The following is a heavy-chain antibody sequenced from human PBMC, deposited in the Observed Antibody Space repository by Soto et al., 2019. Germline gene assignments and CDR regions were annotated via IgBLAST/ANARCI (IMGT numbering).Heavy chain of an antibody. CDR3: ARGFHYGTIDS. CDR1: GFSVNSDY. D-gene: IGHD3-10*01. J-gene: IGHJ4*02. CDR2: IFPGGTT. V-gene: IGHV3-53*01. Sequence: PGGSLRLSCAASGFSVNSDYMSWVRQAPGKGLEWVSVIFPGGTTYYADSVKGRFTVSKDTSKNTAYLQMNSLRVDDTAIFYCARGFHYGTIDSWGQGALVTVSS.